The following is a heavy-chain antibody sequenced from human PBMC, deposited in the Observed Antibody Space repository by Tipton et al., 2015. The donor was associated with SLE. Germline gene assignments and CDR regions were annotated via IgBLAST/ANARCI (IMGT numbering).Heavy chain of an antibody. Sequence: QSGAEVKNPGASVKASCKASACTFTTYSISWVRQAPGQGLEWMGWISTYNGNTNYAQKLQGRVTMTTDTSTSTAYMELRSLRSDDTAVYYCARAVTTGLYWYFDLWGRGTLVTVSS. CDR3: ARAVTTGLYWYFDL. D-gene: IGHD4-17*01. CDR1: ACTFTTYS. J-gene: IGHJ2*01. V-gene: IGHV1-18*01. CDR2: ISTYNGNT.